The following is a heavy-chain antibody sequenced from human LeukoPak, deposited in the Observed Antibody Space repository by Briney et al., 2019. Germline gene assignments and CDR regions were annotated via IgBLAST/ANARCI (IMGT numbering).Heavy chain of an antibody. V-gene: IGHV3-23*01. CDR1: GFTFSDYA. Sequence: QSGGSLRLSCAASGFTFSDYALHWVRQAPGKGLEWVSAISGSGGSTYYADSVKGRFTISRDNSKNTLYLQMNSLRAEDTAVYYCAANPPLPSLYSSGYYFLVWGQGTLVTVSS. J-gene: IGHJ4*02. CDR2: ISGSGGST. D-gene: IGHD3-22*01. CDR3: AANPPLPSLYSSGYYFLV.